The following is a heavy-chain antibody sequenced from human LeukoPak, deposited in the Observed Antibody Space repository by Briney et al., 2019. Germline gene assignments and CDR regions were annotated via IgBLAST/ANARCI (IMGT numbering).Heavy chain of an antibody. D-gene: IGHD3-9*01. CDR2: IYYSGST. CDR1: GGSISSGGYY. V-gene: IGHV4-31*03. J-gene: IGHJ4*02. Sequence: PSQTLSLTCTVSGGSISSGGYYWSWTRQHPGKGLEWIGYIYYSGSTYYNPSLKSRVTISVDTSKNQFSLKLSSVTAADTAVYYCARDRHDILTGYYHDYWGQGTLVTVSS. CDR3: ARDRHDILTGYYHDY.